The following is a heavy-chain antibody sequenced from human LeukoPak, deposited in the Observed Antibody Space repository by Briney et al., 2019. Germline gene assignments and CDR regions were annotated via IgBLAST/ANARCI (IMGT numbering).Heavy chain of an antibody. D-gene: IGHD4-23*01. CDR1: GFTFSSYE. V-gene: IGHV3-48*03. Sequence: PGGSLRLSCAASGFTFSSYEMNWVRQAPGKGLEWVSYISSSGSTIYYADSVKGRFTISRDNAKNSLYLQMNSLRAEDTAVYYCAKSTVITPFDYWGQGTLVTVSS. CDR3: AKSTVITPFDY. CDR2: ISSSGSTI. J-gene: IGHJ4*02.